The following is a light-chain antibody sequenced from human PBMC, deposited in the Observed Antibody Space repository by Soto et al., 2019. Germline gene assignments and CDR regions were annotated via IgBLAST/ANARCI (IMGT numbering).Light chain of an antibody. V-gene: IGKV3-11*01. Sequence: EIVLTQSPVTLSLSPGERATLSCRASQTVSSYVAWYQQRHGQAPRLVIYDSSNRAPGVPARFSGSGSGTQFTLTSRSLEPEDSAVCYCQQRYNPPPYTFGQGTKLEIK. CDR2: DSS. CDR1: QTVSSY. J-gene: IGKJ2*01. CDR3: QQRYNPPPYT.